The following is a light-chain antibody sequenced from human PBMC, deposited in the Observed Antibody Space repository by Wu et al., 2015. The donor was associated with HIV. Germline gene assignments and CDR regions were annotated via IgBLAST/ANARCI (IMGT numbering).Light chain of an antibody. J-gene: IGKJ2*01. CDR2: DTS. V-gene: IGKV3-20*01. CDR3: QQYGSSPYT. CDR1: QAVSDTS. Sequence: EIVLTQSPDTLSLSPGERATLSCRASQAVSDTSLAWYQQRSGQAPRLVIHDTSSRATDIPDRFSGSGSGTDFTLTISRLEPEDFAVYYCQQYGSSPYTFGQGTKLGDQT.